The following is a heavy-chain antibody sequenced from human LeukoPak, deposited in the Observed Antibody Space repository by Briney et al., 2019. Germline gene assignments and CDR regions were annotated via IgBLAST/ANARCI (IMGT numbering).Heavy chain of an antibody. J-gene: IGHJ6*03. D-gene: IGHD6-13*01. CDR1: GFTVSSNY. V-gene: IGHV3-53*01. Sequence: GGSLRLSCAASGFTVSSNYMNWVRQAPGKGLEWVSVIYSGGSTYYADSVKGRFTISRDNSKNTLYLQMNSLRAEDTAVYYCGGQQLESYYYYYMDVWGKGTTVTVSS. CDR3: GGQQLESYYYYYMDV. CDR2: IYSGGST.